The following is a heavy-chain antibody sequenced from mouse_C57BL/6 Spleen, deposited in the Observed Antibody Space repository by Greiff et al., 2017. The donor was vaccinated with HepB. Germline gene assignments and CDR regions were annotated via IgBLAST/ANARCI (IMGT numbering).Heavy chain of an antibody. CDR3: ARTDYYGSSYGY. V-gene: IGHV1-55*01. D-gene: IGHD1-1*01. J-gene: IGHJ2*01. CDR2: IYPGSGST. CDR1: GYTFTSYW. Sequence: QVQLQQPGAELVKPGASVKMSCKASGYTFTSYWITWVKQRPGQGLEWIGDIYPGSGSTNYNEKFKSKATLTVDTSSSTAYMQLSSLTSEDSAGYYCARTDYYGSSYGYWGQGTTLTVSS.